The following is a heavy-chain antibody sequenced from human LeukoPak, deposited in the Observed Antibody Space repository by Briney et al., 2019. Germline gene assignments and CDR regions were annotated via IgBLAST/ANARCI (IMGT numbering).Heavy chain of an antibody. CDR2: IYYSGST. V-gene: IGHV4-61*01. D-gene: IGHD1/OR15-1a*01. Sequence: PSETLSLTCSVSGYSISSGYYWTWIRQPPGKGLEWIGYIYYSGSTNYNPSLKSRVTISVDTSKNQFSLKLSSVTAADTAVYYCARGRTSWSPDAFDIWGQGTMVTVSS. CDR1: GYSISSGYY. CDR3: ARGRTSWSPDAFDI. J-gene: IGHJ3*02.